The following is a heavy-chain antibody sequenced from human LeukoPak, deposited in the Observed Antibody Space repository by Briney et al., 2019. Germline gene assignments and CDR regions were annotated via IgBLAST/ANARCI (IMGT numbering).Heavy chain of an antibody. CDR2: ISYDGSNK. V-gene: IGHV3-30-3*01. CDR1: RLTFSSYA. J-gene: IGHJ4*02. CDR3: ARGEGYSSSFGDY. D-gene: IGHD6-6*01. Sequence: PGGSLRLSCAASRLTFSSYAMHWVRQAPGKGLEWVAVISYDGSNKYYADSVKGRFTISRDNSKNTLYLQMNSLRAEDTAVYYCARGEGYSSSFGDYWGQGTLVTVSS.